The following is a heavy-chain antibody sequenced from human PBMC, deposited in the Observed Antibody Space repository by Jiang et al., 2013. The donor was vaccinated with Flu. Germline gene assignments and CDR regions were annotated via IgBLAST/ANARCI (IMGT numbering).Heavy chain of an antibody. V-gene: IGHV4-34*01. CDR2: LNHSGGT. Sequence: LLKPSETLSLTCTVDGGSFTGYFINWIRQSPGKGLEWLGELNHSGGTNYNPSLKSRVTISVDTSKMEVSLRLTSVTAADTALYYCVRGRRRGIAAATLDNWGQGTLVAVSS. D-gene: IGHD6-25*01. CDR3: VRGRRRGIAAATLDN. J-gene: IGHJ4*02. CDR1: GGSFTGYF.